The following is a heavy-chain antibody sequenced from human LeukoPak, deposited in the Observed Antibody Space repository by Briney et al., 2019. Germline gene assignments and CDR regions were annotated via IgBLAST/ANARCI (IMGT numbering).Heavy chain of an antibody. CDR3: AKDQWLVLDY. V-gene: IGHV3-23*01. J-gene: IGHJ4*02. D-gene: IGHD6-19*01. Sequence: GGSLRLSCAASGFIFSSHGMNWVRQAPGKGLEWVSGISPSGDITYYADSVKGRFTISRDNSKNTVYLQMNSLRAEDTAVYSCAKDQWLVLDYWGQGTLVTVSS. CDR2: ISPSGDIT. CDR1: GFIFSSHG.